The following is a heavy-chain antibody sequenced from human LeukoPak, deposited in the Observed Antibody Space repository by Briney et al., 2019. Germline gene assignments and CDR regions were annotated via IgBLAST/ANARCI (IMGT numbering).Heavy chain of an antibody. CDR2: VNPNSGGT. Sequence: ASVKASCKASGYTFTDYYMHWVRQAPGQGLEWVGWVNPNSGGTNYGQKFQGRVTMTRDTSISTAYMELSRLRSDDTAVYYCARDGYCSSTSCSGVPKIWGQGTLVTVSS. V-gene: IGHV1-2*02. CDR1: GYTFTDYY. CDR3: ARDGYCSSTSCSGVPKI. D-gene: IGHD2-2*03. J-gene: IGHJ4*02.